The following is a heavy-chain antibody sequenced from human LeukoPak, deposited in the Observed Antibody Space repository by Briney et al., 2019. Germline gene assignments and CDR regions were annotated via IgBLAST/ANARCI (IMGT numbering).Heavy chain of an antibody. CDR2: INPSGGST. Sequence: GASVKVSCKASGYTFTSYYMHWVRQAPGQGLEWMGIINPSGGSTSYAQKFQGRVTMTRDTSTSTVYMELSSLRSEDTAVYYCAKDMGDYYYYYYGMDVWGQGTTVTVSS. V-gene: IGHV1-46*01. J-gene: IGHJ6*02. CDR1: GYTFTSYY. CDR3: AKDMGDYYYYYYGMDV. D-gene: IGHD4-17*01.